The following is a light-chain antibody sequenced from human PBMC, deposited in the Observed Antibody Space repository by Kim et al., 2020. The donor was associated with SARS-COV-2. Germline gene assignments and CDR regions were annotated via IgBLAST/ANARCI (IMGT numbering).Light chain of an antibody. Sequence: LSPGERATLSCRASQSISGYLAWYQQKPGQAPRLFIVNASQRATGIPARFSGSWSGTDFTLTISSLEPEDFSVYYCQQRNNWPFTFGEGTKVDIK. J-gene: IGKJ4*01. CDR2: NAS. CDR1: QSISGY. V-gene: IGKV3-11*01. CDR3: QQRNNWPFT.